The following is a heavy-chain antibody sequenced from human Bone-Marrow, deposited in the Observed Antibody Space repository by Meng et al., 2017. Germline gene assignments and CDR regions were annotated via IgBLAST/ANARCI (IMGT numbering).Heavy chain of an antibody. D-gene: IGHD2-21*02. Sequence: SETLSLTCAASGYSITVMYNWGWIRQSPGKGLEWIGSIYQSGSTYYNPSLKSRVTMSTDTSKNQFSLKVTSVTAADTAVYYFAGGAVVTLIFYHAMDVWGQGTTVTVSS. J-gene: IGHJ6*02. CDR1: GYSITVMYN. V-gene: IGHV4-38-2*01. CDR3: AGGAVVTLIFYHAMDV. CDR2: IYQSGST.